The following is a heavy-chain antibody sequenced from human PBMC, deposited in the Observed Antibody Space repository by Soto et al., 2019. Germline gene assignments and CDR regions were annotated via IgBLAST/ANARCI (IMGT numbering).Heavy chain of an antibody. CDR2: ISAGSEGA. D-gene: IGHD3-22*01. CDR1: GFTFSSHA. CDR3: ARDPTYFYDSTGYYDY. Sequence: GGSLRLSCAASGFTFSSHAMSWVRQAPGKGLEWISSISAGSEGAYYADSVKGRFTISRDNSNNTLYLQMNSLRAEDTAVYYCARDPTYFYDSTGYYDYWGQGTLVTVSS. J-gene: IGHJ4*02. V-gene: IGHV3-23*01.